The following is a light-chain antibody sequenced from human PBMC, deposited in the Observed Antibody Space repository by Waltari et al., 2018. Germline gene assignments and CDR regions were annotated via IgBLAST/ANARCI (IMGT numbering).Light chain of an antibody. CDR2: DAP. CDR1: QDVRRY. J-gene: IGKJ1*01. V-gene: IGKV3-11*01. CDR3: QQYYSTPPT. Sequence: EIVLTQSPATLSLSPGERVTLSCRASQDVRRYLAWYQQKPGQAPRLLIYDAPKRATDIPARFSGSGSGADFTLTISSLQAEDVAVYYCQQYYSTPPTFGQGTKVEIK.